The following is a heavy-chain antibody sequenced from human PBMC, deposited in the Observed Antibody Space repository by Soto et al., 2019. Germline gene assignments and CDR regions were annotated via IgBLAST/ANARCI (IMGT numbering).Heavy chain of an antibody. CDR3: ASSPHILTGYPTYYGIDV. V-gene: IGHV4-31*03. D-gene: IGHD3-9*01. J-gene: IGHJ6*02. CDR1: GGSISSGGYF. CDR2: ISYTGST. Sequence: PSETLSLTCIVSGGSISSGGYFWSWIRQHSGKGLEWIGYISYTGSTYYNPSLKSRVTISVDTSKNQFSLNLRSVTAADTAVYYCASSPHILTGYPTYYGIDVWGQGTTVTVSS.